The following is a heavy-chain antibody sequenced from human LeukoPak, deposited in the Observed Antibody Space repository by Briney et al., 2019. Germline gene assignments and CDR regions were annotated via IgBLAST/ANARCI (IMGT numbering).Heavy chain of an antibody. Sequence: SETLSPTCTVSGGSVNSGSYYWNWIRQPPGKGLEWIGYISYSGGTNYNPSVKSRVTISVGTSKNQFSLKLSSVTAADTAVYYCARESPYYGSGSRDNWFDPWGQGTLVTVSS. CDR1: GGSVNSGSYY. CDR2: ISYSGGT. V-gene: IGHV4-61*01. CDR3: ARESPYYGSGSRDNWFDP. J-gene: IGHJ5*02. D-gene: IGHD3-10*01.